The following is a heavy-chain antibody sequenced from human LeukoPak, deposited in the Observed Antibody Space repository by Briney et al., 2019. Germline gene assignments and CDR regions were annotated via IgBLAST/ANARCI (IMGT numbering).Heavy chain of an antibody. CDR2: INPNSGGT. J-gene: IGHJ4*02. CDR1: GYTFTGYY. D-gene: IGHD3-22*01. Sequence: ASVTVSCKASGYTFTGYYMHWVRQAPGQGLEWMGWINPNSGGTNYAQKFQGRVTMTRDTSISTAYMELSRLRSDDTAVYYCARPRDSSGYYVSQYYFDYWGQGTLVTVSS. CDR3: ARPRDSSGYYVSQYYFDY. V-gene: IGHV1-2*02.